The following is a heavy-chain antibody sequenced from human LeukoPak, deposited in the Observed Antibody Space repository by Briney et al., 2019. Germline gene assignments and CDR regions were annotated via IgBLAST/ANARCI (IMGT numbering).Heavy chain of an antibody. Sequence: PSETLSLTCAVYGGSFSGYYWSWIRQPPGKGLEWIGEINHSGSTNYNPSLKSRVTISVDTSKNQFSLKLSSVTAADTAVYYCARRRLSNSSGWWWGQGTLVTVSS. J-gene: IGHJ4*02. CDR2: INHSGST. CDR3: ARRRLSNSSGWW. D-gene: IGHD6-19*01. V-gene: IGHV4-34*01. CDR1: GGSFSGYY.